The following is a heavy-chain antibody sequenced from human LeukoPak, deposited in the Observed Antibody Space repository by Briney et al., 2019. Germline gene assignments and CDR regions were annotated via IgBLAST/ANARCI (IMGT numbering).Heavy chain of an antibody. V-gene: IGHV1-69*05. Sequence: ASVKVSCKASGGTFSSYAISWVRQAPGQGLEWMGGIIPIFGTANYAQKFQGRVTMTRNTSISTAYMELSSLRSEDTAVYYCARGVLRYFDWLSYWGQGTLVTVSS. CDR2: IIPIFGTA. D-gene: IGHD3-9*01. J-gene: IGHJ4*02. CDR3: ARGVLRYFDWLSY. CDR1: GGTFSSYA.